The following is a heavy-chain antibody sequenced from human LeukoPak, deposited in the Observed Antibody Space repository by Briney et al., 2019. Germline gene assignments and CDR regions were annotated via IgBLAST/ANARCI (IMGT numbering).Heavy chain of an antibody. CDR1: GGSISSYY. Sequence: SETLSLTCTVSGGSISSYYWSWIRQPPGKGLEWIGYIYYSGNTNYNPSLKSRVTISVDTSKNQFSLKLSSVTAADTAVYYCARDHRYYDPWGQGTLVTVSS. J-gene: IGHJ5*02. CDR2: IYYSGNT. CDR3: ARDHRYYDP. V-gene: IGHV4-59*01. D-gene: IGHD3-22*01.